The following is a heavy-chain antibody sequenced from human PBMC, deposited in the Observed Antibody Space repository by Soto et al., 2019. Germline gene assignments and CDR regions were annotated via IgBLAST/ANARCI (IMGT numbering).Heavy chain of an antibody. CDR1: GYSISSGYY. J-gene: IGHJ5*02. CDR2: IYHSGST. V-gene: IGHV4-38-2*01. Sequence: SETLSLTCAVSGYSISSGYYWGWIRQPPGKGLEWIGSIYHSGSTYYNPSFKSRVTISVDTSKNQFSLKLSSVTAADTAVYYRARVYYDSSGYYYFANWFDPWGQGTLVTVSS. D-gene: IGHD3-22*01. CDR3: ARVYYDSSGYYYFANWFDP.